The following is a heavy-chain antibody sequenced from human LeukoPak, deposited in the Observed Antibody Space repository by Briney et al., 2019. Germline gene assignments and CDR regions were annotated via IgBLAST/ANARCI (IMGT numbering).Heavy chain of an antibody. V-gene: IGHV4-30-4*08. CDR1: GGSISSGDYY. CDR2: IYYSGST. D-gene: IGHD2-15*01. J-gene: IGHJ6*02. Sequence: KSSQTLSLTCTVSGGSISSGDYYWSWIRQPPGKGLEWIGYIYYSGSTNYNPSLKSRVTISVDTSKNQFSLKLSSVTAADTAVYYCARESGGYYYYGMDVWGQGTTVTVSS. CDR3: ARESGGYYYYGMDV.